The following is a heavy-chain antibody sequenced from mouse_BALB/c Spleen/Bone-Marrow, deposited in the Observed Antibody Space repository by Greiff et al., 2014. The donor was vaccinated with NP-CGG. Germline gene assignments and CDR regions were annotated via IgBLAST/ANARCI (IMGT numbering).Heavy chain of an antibody. CDR3: ARAAVVPYSVDV. D-gene: IGHD1-1*01. Sequence: VKISCNATFYTFSNHWLDWLKPRPGPGLEWIGYILPGSGTLNYNEKFKGKDTFTADTSSNTAYMKLSSLKSEDSALYDGARAAVVPYSVDVGGKGTTLKVP. CDR2: ILPGSGTL. CDR1: FYTFSNHW. J-gene: IGHJ2*01. V-gene: IGHV1-9*01.